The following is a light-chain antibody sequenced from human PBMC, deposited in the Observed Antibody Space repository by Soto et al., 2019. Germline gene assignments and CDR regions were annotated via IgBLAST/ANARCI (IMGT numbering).Light chain of an antibody. CDR3: QSYDSSLSGVV. CDR1: NSNIGAGYD. V-gene: IGLV1-40*01. CDR2: LNN. J-gene: IGLJ3*02. Sequence: QSVLTQPPSVSGAPGQRVTISCTGSNSNIGAGYDVHWYQQFPGTAPKLLIYLNNNRPSGVPDRFSGSKSGISASLAITGLQAGDEADYYCQSYDSSLSGVVFGGGTKLTVL.